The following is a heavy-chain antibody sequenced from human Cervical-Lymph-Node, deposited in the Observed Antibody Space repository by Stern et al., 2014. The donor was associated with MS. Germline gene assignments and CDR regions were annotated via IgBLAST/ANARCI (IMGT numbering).Heavy chain of an antibody. Sequence: ESGPALVKPTQTLTLTCTFSGFSLSTSGMCVSWIRQPPGKALEWLALLDWDDDKYYSTSLKTRLTISKDTSKNQVVLTMTNMDPVDTATYYCARIRGVAGYYYYGMDVWGQGTTVTVSS. CDR1: GFSLSTSGMC. D-gene: IGHD6-19*01. J-gene: IGHJ6*02. V-gene: IGHV2-70*01. CDR3: ARIRGVAGYYYYGMDV. CDR2: LDWDDDK.